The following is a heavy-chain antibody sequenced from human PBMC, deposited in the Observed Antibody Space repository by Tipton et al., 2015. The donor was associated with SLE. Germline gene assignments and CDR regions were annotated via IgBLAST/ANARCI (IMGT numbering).Heavy chain of an antibody. CDR2: INHSGST. CDR3: ARDDRVVVVPAAMGFLYGMDV. CDR1: GGSFSGYY. Sequence: TLSLTCAVYGGSFSGYYWSWIRLPPGKGLGWIGEINHSGSTNYNPSLKSRVTISVDTSKNQFSLKLSSVTAADTAVYYCARDDRVVVVPAAMGFLYGMDVWGQGTTVTVSS. D-gene: IGHD2-2*01. J-gene: IGHJ6*02. V-gene: IGHV4-34*01.